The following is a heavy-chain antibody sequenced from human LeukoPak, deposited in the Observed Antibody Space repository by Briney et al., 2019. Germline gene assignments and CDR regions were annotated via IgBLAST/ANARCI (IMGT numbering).Heavy chain of an antibody. V-gene: IGHV1-18*01. Sequence: ASVKVSCKASGYTFTSYGISWVRQAPGQGLEWMGWISAYNGNTNYAQKLQGRVTMTTDTSTGTAYMELRSLRSDDTAVYYCARSAYYYGSGSYYPSWFDPWGQGTLVTVSS. J-gene: IGHJ5*02. CDR2: ISAYNGNT. CDR3: ARSAYYYGSGSYYPSWFDP. D-gene: IGHD3-10*01. CDR1: GYTFTSYG.